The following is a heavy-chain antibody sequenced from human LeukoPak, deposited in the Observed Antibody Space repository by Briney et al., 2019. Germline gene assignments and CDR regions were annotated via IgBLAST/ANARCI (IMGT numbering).Heavy chain of an antibody. J-gene: IGHJ1*01. Sequence: SETLSLTCTVSGDSVSSGYWNWIRQPPGKGLEWTGYIYDSGITDYSPSLKSRLTISVDTSNNQFSLSLSSVTAADTAVYYCAGRGHRYSRDWGQGILVTVSS. V-gene: IGHV4-4*09. CDR1: GDSVSSGY. CDR3: AGRGHRYSRD. CDR2: IYDSGIT. D-gene: IGHD2-15*01.